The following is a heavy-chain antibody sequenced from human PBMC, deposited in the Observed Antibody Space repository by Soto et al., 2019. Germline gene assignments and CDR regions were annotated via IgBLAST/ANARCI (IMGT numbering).Heavy chain of an antibody. CDR2: ISGSGGST. V-gene: IGHV3-23*01. CDR3: AKCDYDSSGQGYAFDI. Sequence: PGGSLRLSCAASGFTFSSYAMSWVRQAPGKGLEWVSAISGSGGSTYYADSVKGRFTISRDNSKNTLYLQMNSLRAEDTAVYYCAKCDYDSSGQGYAFDIWGQGTMVTVSS. D-gene: IGHD3-22*01. CDR1: GFTFSSYA. J-gene: IGHJ3*02.